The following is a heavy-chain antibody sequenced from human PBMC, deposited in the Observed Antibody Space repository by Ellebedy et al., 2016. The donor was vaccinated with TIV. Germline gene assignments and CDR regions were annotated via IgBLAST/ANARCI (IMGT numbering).Heavy chain of an antibody. CDR3: ARCPGDTAMVTCYFDY. CDR2: INHSGST. Sequence: MPSETLSLTCAAYGGSFSGYYWSWIRQPPGKGLEWIGEINHSGSTNYNPSLKSRVTVSVDTSKNQFSLKLSSVTAADTAVYYCARCPGDTAMVTCYFDYWGQGTLVTVSS. D-gene: IGHD5-18*01. CDR1: GGSFSGYY. J-gene: IGHJ4*02. V-gene: IGHV4-34*01.